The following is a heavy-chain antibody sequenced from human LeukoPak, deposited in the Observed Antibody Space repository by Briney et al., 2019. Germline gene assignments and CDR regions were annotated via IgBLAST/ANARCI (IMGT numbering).Heavy chain of an antibody. CDR2: IYYSGST. D-gene: IGHD3-9*01. CDR3: ARRTAIYDILAGYYHMGSQTFDP. J-gene: IGHJ5*02. V-gene: IGHV4-39*01. CDR1: GGSISSNTYY. Sequence: SETLSLTCTVSGGSISSNTYYWGWIRQPPGKGLEWIGSIYYSGSTYYNPSLKSRVTISADTSNNQFSLKLSSVTAADTAVYYCARRTAIYDILAGYYHMGSQTFDPWGQGTLVTVSS.